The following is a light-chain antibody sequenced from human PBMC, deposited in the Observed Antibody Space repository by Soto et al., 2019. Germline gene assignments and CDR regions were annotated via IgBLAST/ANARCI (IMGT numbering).Light chain of an antibody. CDR3: QQYNNWPRT. Sequence: EIVMTQSPATLSVSPGERPTLSCRASQSVSSNLAWYQQKPVQAPRLLIYGASTRATGIPARFSGSGSGTEFTLTISSLQSEDFAVYYCQQYNNWPRTFGQGTKV. V-gene: IGKV3-15*01. CDR2: GAS. J-gene: IGKJ1*01. CDR1: QSVSSN.